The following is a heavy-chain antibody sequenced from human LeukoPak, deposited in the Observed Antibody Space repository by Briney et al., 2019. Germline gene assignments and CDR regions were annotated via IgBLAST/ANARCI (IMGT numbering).Heavy chain of an antibody. D-gene: IGHD2-8*01. J-gene: IGHJ4*02. CDR2: IYYSGST. CDR1: GGSISSYY. CDR3: ARGDHGFVLDY. Sequence: PSETLSLTCTVSGGSISSYYWSWIRQPPGKGLEWIGYIYYSGSTNYNPSLKGRVTISVDTSKNQFSLKLSSVTAADTAVYYCARGDHGFVLDYWGQGTLVTVSS. V-gene: IGHV4-59*01.